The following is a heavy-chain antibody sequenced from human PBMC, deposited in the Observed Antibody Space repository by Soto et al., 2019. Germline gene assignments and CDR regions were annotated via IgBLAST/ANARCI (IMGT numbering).Heavy chain of an antibody. V-gene: IGHV4-4*07. J-gene: IGHJ6*02. Sequence: QVQLQESGPGLVKPSETLSLTCTVSGGSMRSYYWNWIRQPAGEGLEWIGRIYARGSTKYNPSLKSRVTMFVDVSQNQFSLRLTSVTAADTAVYYCAGIGEEIYYGMDVWGQGTTVTVSS. CDR1: GGSMRSYY. D-gene: IGHD3-3*01. CDR2: IYARGST. CDR3: AGIGEEIYYGMDV.